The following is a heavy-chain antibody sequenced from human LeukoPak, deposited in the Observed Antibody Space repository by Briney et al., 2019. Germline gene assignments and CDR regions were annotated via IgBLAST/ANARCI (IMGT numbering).Heavy chain of an antibody. D-gene: IGHD1-26*01. J-gene: IGHJ6*02. Sequence: GESLKISCKGSGYSFTSYWISWVRQMPGKGLEWMGRIDPSDSYTKSSPSFQGHVTISGDESISTAYLQWSSLKASDTAMYYCARHFLGELPDMDVWGQGTTVTVSS. V-gene: IGHV5-10-1*01. CDR1: GYSFTSYW. CDR2: IDPSDSYT. CDR3: ARHFLGELPDMDV.